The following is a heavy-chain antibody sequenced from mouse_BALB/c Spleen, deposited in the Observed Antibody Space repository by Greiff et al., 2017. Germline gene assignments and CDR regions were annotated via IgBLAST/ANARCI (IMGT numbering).Heavy chain of an antibody. D-gene: IGHD1-1*01. J-gene: IGHJ2*01. V-gene: IGHV1-87*01. CDR2: IYPGDGDT. CDR1: GYTFTSYW. CDR3: ARGGDYYGSSYDYFDY. Sequence: QVQLKQSGAELARPGASVKLSCKASGYTFTSYWMQWVKQRPGQGLEWIGAIYPGDGDTRYTQKFKGKATLTADKSSSTAYMQLSSLASEDSAVYYCARGGDYYGSSYDYFDYWGQGTTLTVSS.